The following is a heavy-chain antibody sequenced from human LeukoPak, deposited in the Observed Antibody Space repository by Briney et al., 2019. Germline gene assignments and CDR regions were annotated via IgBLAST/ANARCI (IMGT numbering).Heavy chain of an antibody. CDR1: GYSFTSNS. CDR3: ERLASGALDY. CDR2: IYPGDSDI. D-gene: IGHD5-12*01. V-gene: IGHV5-51*01. Sequence: ESLKISCKGSGYSFTSNSIGWVRQMPGKGLEWMGIIYPGDSDIRYSPSLQGQVTISADTSIRTAYLQWSSLKASETAMYYCERLASGALDYWGQGTLVTVSS. J-gene: IGHJ4*02.